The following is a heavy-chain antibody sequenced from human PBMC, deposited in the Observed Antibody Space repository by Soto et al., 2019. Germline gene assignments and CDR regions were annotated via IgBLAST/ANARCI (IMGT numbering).Heavy chain of an antibody. D-gene: IGHD6-25*01. CDR2: FSSSSSYT. CDR3: ARVHGGSYGGYNGFDP. V-gene: IGHV3-11*06. J-gene: IGHJ5*02. Sequence: QVQLVESGGGLVKPGGSLRLSCAASGFTFSDYYMSWIREAPGKGLEWVSYFSSSSSYTNYADSVKGRFTISRDNAKNSLYLKMNGLRAEDTAVHYCARVHGGSYGGYNGFDPWGQGTQVTVSS. CDR1: GFTFSDYY.